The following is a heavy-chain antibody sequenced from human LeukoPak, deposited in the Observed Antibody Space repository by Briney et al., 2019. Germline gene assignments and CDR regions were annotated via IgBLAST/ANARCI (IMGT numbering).Heavy chain of an antibody. CDR1: GFTFSTHA. CDR3: ANQSPG. Sequence: GGSLRLYCGASGFTFSTHAMAWVRQAPGKGLDWVSAISGDGDTTYYADSVKGRFTISRDNSKNTVYLQMNSLRAEDTAVYYCANQSPGWGQGTLVTVSS. J-gene: IGHJ4*02. CDR2: ISGDGDTT. V-gene: IGHV3-23*01.